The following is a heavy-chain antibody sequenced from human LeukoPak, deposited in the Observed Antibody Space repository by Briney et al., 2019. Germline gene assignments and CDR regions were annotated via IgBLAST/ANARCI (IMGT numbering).Heavy chain of an antibody. Sequence: PGGSLRLSCAASGFSFSGYAMSWVRQAPGKGLEWVAVIWYDGSNKYYADSVKGRFTISRDNSKNTLYLQMNSLRAEDTAVYYCARDLSYYDSSGYYGLDYWGQGTLVTVSS. CDR1: GFSFSGYA. V-gene: IGHV3-33*08. CDR2: IWYDGSNK. D-gene: IGHD3-22*01. CDR3: ARDLSYYDSSGYYGLDY. J-gene: IGHJ4*02.